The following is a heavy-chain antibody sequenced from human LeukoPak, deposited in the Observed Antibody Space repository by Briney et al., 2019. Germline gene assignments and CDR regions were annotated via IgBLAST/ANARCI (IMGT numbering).Heavy chain of an antibody. CDR1: GRSFSGYY. Sequence: SETLSLTCAVDGRSFSGYYWSLIRQPPGKGLEWIGEINHSGSTNYNPSLKSRVTISVDTSKNQFSLKLSSVTAADTAVYYCAIYSYGYVKGYWGQGTLVTVSS. CDR3: AIYSYGYVKGY. D-gene: IGHD5-18*01. CDR2: INHSGST. J-gene: IGHJ4*02. V-gene: IGHV4-34*01.